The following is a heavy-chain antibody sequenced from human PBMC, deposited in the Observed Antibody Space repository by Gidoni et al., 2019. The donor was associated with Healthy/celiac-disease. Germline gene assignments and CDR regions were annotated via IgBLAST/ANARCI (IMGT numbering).Heavy chain of an antibody. CDR1: GFTFSSYG. V-gene: IGHV3-33*01. J-gene: IGHJ4*02. D-gene: IGHD2-15*01. CDR2: VWYDGSNK. Sequence: QVQLVESGGGVVQPGRSLRLSCPASGFTFSSYGRHWVRQAPGKGLEWVAVVWYDGSNKYYADTVKGRFTISRDNSKNTLYLQMNSLRAEDTAVYYCARDRYCSGGSCAFDYWGQGTLVTVSS. CDR3: ARDRYCSGGSCAFDY.